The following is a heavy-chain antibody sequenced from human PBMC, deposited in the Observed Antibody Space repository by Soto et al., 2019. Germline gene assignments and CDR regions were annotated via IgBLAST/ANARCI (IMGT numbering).Heavy chain of an antibody. V-gene: IGHV1-69*06. CDR1: GGTFSSYA. D-gene: IGHD2-15*01. J-gene: IGHJ6*02. CDR2: IIPIYGTA. CDR3: ARDSGWGLPFYPAATRPRDSFMDV. Sequence: SVKVSCKASGGTFSSYAISWVRQAPGQGLEWMGGIIPIYGTANYAQKFQGRVTITADKSTSTAYMELSSLRSEDTAVYYCARDSGWGLPFYPAATRPRDSFMDVWG.